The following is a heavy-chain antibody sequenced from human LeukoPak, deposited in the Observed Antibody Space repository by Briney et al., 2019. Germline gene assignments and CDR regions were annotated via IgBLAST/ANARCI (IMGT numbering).Heavy chain of an antibody. CDR3: ARGAGWYDH. V-gene: IGHV4-59*01. CDR2: INYSGNT. D-gene: IGHD6-19*01. J-gene: IGHJ5*02. Sequence: SETLSLTCTVSGDSISGYYWSWLRQPPGKGLEWIGYINYSGNTNYNPSLKSRVTISLDTSNNQFSLKLSSVTAADTAVYYCARGAGWYDHWGQGSLVAVSS. CDR1: GDSISGYY.